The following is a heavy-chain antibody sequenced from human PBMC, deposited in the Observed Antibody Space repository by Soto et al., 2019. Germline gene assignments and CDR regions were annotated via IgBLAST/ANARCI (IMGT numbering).Heavy chain of an antibody. CDR2: VNPASGHP. CDR1: GGTFSSYA. Sequence: GASVKVSCKASGGTFSSYAISWVRQAPGQGLEWMGLVNPASGHPIYAQKFQDRVIMTRDTSTTTVFMELSSVISEDTAFYFCARENMDDATAVPDIWGPGTVVTVSS. CDR3: ARENMDDATAVPDI. J-gene: IGHJ3*02. V-gene: IGHV1-46*01. D-gene: IGHD2-21*02.